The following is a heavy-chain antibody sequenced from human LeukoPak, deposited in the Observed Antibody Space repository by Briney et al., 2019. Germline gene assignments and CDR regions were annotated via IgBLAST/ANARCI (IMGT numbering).Heavy chain of an antibody. D-gene: IGHD2-15*01. CDR2: IYYSGST. CDR1: GGSISSSGYY. V-gene: IGHV4-39*01. CDR3: ARHGVGAARRTYYYYYGMDV. J-gene: IGHJ6*02. Sequence: PSETLSLTCTVSGGSISSSGYYWGWIRQPPGKGLEWIGSIYYSGSTYYNPSLKSRVTISVDTSKNQFSLKLSSVTAADTAVYYCARHGVGAARRTYYYYYGMDVWGQGTTVTVSS.